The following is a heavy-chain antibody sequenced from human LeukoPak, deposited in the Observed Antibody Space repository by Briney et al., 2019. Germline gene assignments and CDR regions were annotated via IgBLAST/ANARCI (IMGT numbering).Heavy chain of an antibody. D-gene: IGHD3-10*01. CDR1: GYTFTSYG. J-gene: IGHJ4*02. V-gene: IGHV1-18*01. CDR2: ISAYNGNT. Sequence: ASVKVSCKASGYTFTSYGISWVRQAPGQGLEWMGWISAYNGNTNYAQKLQGRVTMTTDTSTSRAYMELRSLRSDDTAVYYCARDTAWAVRVPGPYYFDYWGQGTLVTVSS. CDR3: ARDTAWAVRVPGPYYFDY.